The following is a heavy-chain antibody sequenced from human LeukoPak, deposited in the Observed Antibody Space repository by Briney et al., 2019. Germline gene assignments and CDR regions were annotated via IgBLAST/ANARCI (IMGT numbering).Heavy chain of an antibody. V-gene: IGHV3-7*01. CDR3: ARGPNFGDRVDYLES. J-gene: IGHJ4*02. D-gene: IGHD4-17*01. Sequence: GRSLRLSRAASGFTFSSYGMHWVRQAPGKGLEWVAGIKQGGSVKYYGDSVKGRFTVSRDNAKNSLYLQMNSLSAGDTAVYYCARGPNFGDRVDYLESWGQGTKVTVSS. CDR2: IKQGGSVK. CDR1: GFTFSSYG.